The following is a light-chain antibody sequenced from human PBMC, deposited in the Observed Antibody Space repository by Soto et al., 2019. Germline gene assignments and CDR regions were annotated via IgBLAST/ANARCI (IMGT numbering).Light chain of an antibody. V-gene: IGLV2-8*01. J-gene: IGLJ2*01. CDR3: GSKAGSNKHVV. CDR2: EVT. Sequence: QSPLTQPPSASGSPGQSVTISCAGSSSDIGASNSVSWYQQHPGKAPKLLISEVTKRPSGVPDRFSGSKSGNTASLTVSGLQADDEADYYCGSKAGSNKHVVFGGGTKLTVL. CDR1: SSDIGASNS.